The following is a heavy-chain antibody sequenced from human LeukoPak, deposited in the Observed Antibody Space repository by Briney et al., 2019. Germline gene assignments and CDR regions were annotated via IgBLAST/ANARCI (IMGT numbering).Heavy chain of an antibody. CDR3: ARSDSPLWFGELLG. CDR2: INCNGGST. CDR1: GFTFDDYG. V-gene: IGHV3-20*01. J-gene: IGHJ4*02. D-gene: IGHD3-10*01. Sequence: GGSLRLSCAASGFTFDDYGMSWVRHAPGKGLEWVSGINCNGGSTGYAHSVKGRFTISPDTATSSRYLQINSLRAEDTALYHCARSDSPLWFGELLGWGQGTLVTVSS.